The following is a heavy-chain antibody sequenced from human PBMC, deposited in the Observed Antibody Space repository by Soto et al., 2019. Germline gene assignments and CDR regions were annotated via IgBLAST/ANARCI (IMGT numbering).Heavy chain of an antibody. Sequence: SETLSLTCTVSGGSISSYYWSWIRQPPGKGLEWIGYIYYSGSTNYNPSLKSRVTISVDTSKNQFSLKLNSMTAADTAVYYCARHNNGSGSTYFDYWGQGTLDTVSS. V-gene: IGHV4-59*08. CDR1: GGSISSYY. J-gene: IGHJ4*02. CDR3: ARHNNGSGSTYFDY. CDR2: IYYSGST. D-gene: IGHD3-10*01.